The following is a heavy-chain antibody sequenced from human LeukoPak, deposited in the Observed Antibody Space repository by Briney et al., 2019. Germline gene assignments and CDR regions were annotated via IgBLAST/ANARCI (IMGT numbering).Heavy chain of an antibody. D-gene: IGHD3-16*01. J-gene: IGHJ3*02. CDR1: GDSVSNGYY. Sequence: SETLSLTCTVSGDSVSNGYYWSWIRQPASKGLEWIGRIYTSGSTNYNPSLKSRVTMSVDTSKNQFSLKLSSVTAADTAVYYCARIKRGGWKDAFDIWGQGTMVTVSS. V-gene: IGHV4-4*07. CDR3: ARIKRGGWKDAFDI. CDR2: IYTSGST.